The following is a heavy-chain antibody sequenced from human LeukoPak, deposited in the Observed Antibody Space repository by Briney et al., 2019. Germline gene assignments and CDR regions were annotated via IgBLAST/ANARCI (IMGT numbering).Heavy chain of an antibody. CDR2: ITTGDGNT. CDR1: GFTFSSYT. D-gene: IGHD3-16*01. J-gene: IGHJ4*02. V-gene: IGHV3-23*01. CDR3: GKGGGVWVFAPWGDS. Sequence: GGSLRLSCTASGFTFSSYTMTWVRQAPGKGLKWVSTITTGDGNTYYADSVKGRFTVSRDDSKNTLYLQMNSLRAEDTAVYYCGKGGGVWVFAPWGDSWGRGTLVTVSS.